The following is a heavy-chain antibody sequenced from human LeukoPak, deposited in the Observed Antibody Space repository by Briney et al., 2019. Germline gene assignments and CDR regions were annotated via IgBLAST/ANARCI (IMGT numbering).Heavy chain of an antibody. CDR2: MNPDGSAT. Sequence: GGSLRLSCGASGFSFSNFWISWIRQAPGKGLERVANMNPDGSATYYLDSVKGRFTISRDNAKTSVYPQMNSLRPDDTAVYYCARTLVEVPGHSDLFDFWGQGTLVTVSS. J-gene: IGHJ4*02. D-gene: IGHD2-2*01. CDR3: ARTLVEVPGHSDLFDF. V-gene: IGHV3-7*01. CDR1: GFSFSNFW.